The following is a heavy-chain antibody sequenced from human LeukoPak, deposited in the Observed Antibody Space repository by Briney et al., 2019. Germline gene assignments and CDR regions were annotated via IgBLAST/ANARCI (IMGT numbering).Heavy chain of an antibody. CDR1: GFTFSSYS. Sequence: NPGGSLRLSCAASGFTFSSYSMNWVRQAPGKGLEWFSSISSSSSYIYYADSVKSRFTISRDNAKNSLYLQMNSLRAEDTAVYYCARAATVTTNWFDPWGQGTLVTVSS. D-gene: IGHD4-17*01. CDR3: ARAATVTTNWFDP. V-gene: IGHV3-21*01. CDR2: ISSSSSYI. J-gene: IGHJ5*02.